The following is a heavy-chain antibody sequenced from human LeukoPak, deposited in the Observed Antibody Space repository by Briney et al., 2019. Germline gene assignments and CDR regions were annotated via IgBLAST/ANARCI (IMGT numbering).Heavy chain of an antibody. CDR1: GFTFSSYG. CDR2: ILFDGSNK. D-gene: IGHD5-24*01. J-gene: IGHJ4*02. CDR3: ATLSVEMATEY. Sequence: PGGSLRLSCAASGFTFSSYGMHWVRQAPGKGLEWVAFILFDGSNKYYADSVKGRFTISRDNSKNTLYLQMNSLRTEDTAVYYCATLSVEMATEYWGQGTLVTVSS. V-gene: IGHV3-30*02.